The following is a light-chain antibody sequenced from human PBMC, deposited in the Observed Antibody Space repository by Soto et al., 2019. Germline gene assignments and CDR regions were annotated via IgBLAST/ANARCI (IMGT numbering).Light chain of an antibody. V-gene: IGKV3-15*01. CDR3: QQYNNWPPYT. CDR1: QGIGST. CDR2: DTS. Sequence: EIIMTQSPATLSVSPGEGATLSCRASQGIGSTLAWYQHKPGQTPRLLIYDTSTRATGVPARFSGSRSGTEFTLTINSLQSEDFAVYYCQQYNNWPPYTFGQGTKLEIK. J-gene: IGKJ2*01.